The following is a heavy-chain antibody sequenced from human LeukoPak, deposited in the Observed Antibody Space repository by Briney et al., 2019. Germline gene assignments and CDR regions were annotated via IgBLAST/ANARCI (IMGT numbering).Heavy chain of an antibody. CDR3: ARGLAARPGLFDP. V-gene: IGHV4-61*01. D-gene: IGHD6-6*01. J-gene: IGHJ5*02. Sequence: SETLSLTCTVSGGSISSSSYYWSWIRQPPGKGLEWIGYIYYSGSTNYNPSLKSRVTISVDTSKNQFSLKLSSVTAADTAVYYCARGLAARPGLFDPWGQGTLVTVSS. CDR2: IYYSGST. CDR1: GGSISSSSYY.